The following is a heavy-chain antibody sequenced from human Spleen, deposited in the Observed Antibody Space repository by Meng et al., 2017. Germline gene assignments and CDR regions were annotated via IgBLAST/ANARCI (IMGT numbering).Heavy chain of an antibody. CDR1: GGSFSDYY. CDR3: ARGPTTMAHDFDY. V-gene: IGHV4-34*01. CDR2: INHSGST. J-gene: IGHJ4*02. D-gene: IGHD4-11*01. Sequence: QVQLRQCGAGLLQPSETLSLTCVVSGGSFSDYYWSWIRQPPGKGLEWIGEINHSGSTNYNPSLESRATISVDTSQNNLSLKLSSVTAADSAVYYCARGPTTMAHDFDYWGQGTLVTVSS.